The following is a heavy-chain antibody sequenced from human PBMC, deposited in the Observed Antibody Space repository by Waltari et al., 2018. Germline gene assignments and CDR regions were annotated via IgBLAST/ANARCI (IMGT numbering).Heavy chain of an antibody. CDR1: GGSISSGSYY. D-gene: IGHD3-16*02. J-gene: IGHJ4*02. CDR2: IYTSGST. Sequence: QVQLQESGPGLVKPSQTLSLTCTVSGGSISSGSYYWSWIRQPAGKGLEWIGRIYTSGSTNYNPALKSRVTISVDTSKNQFSLKLSSVTAADTAVYYCAREGAGVIPYYFDYWGQGTLVTVSS. CDR3: AREGAGVIPYYFDY. V-gene: IGHV4-61*02.